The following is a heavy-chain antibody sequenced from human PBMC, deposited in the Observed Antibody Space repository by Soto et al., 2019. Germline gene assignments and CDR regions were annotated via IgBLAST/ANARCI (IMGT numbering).Heavy chain of an antibody. D-gene: IGHD6-19*01. CDR2: IIPIFGTA. CDR3: AYSIAVADPGVYNWCDP. J-gene: IGHJ5*02. CDR1: GGTFSSYA. V-gene: IGHV1-69*01. Sequence: QVQLVQSGAEVKKPGSSVKVSCKASGGTFSSYAISWVRQAPGQGLEWMGGIIPIFGTANYAQKFQGRVTITADESTSPAYMELSSLRSEDTAASYCAYSIAVADPGVYNWCDPWGQGTMVAVSS.